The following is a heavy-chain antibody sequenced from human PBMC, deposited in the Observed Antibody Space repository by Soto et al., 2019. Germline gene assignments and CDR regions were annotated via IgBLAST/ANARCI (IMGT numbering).Heavy chain of an antibody. V-gene: IGHV4-39*01. CDR1: GGSISSSSYY. D-gene: IGHD6-19*01. CDR3: ARSTELAGTYYYYYGMDV. J-gene: IGHJ6*02. Sequence: SETLSLTCTVSGGSISSSSYYWGWIRQPPGKGLEWIGSIYYSGSTYYNPSLKSRVTISVDTSKDQFSLKLSSVTAADTAVYYCARSTELAGTYYYYYGMDVWGQGTTVTVSS. CDR2: IYYSGST.